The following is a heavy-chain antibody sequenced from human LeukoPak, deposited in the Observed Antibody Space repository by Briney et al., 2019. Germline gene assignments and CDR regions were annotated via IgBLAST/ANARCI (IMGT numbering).Heavy chain of an antibody. CDR2: VYHSGST. Sequence: SETLSLTCTVSGGSISNYYWSWIRQPPGKGLEWIGYVYHSGSTNYNPSLKSRVTISVDTSKNQFSLKLSSVTAADTAVYCCARASNPTYYYDSSGLGIWGQGTMVTVSS. J-gene: IGHJ3*02. CDR1: GGSISNYY. CDR3: ARASNPTYYYDSSGLGI. D-gene: IGHD3-22*01. V-gene: IGHV4-59*01.